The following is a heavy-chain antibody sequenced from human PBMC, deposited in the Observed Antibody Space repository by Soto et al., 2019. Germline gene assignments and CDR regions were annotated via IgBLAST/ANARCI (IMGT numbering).Heavy chain of an antibody. V-gene: IGHV3-53*01. CDR1: GFTVSSNY. CDR3: ASSDSYYFDY. J-gene: IGHJ4*02. CDR2: IYVGSGGT. D-gene: IGHD2-21*02. Sequence: GGSLRLSCAVSGFTVSSNYMSWVRQAPGKGLEWVSVIYVGSGGTYYADSVKGRFTISRDNSKNTLYLQMNSLRAEDTAVHYCASSDSYYFDYWGQGTLVTVSS.